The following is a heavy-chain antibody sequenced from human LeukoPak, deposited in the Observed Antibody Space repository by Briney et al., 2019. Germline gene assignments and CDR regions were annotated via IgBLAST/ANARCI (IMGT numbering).Heavy chain of an antibody. CDR3: ARDGIAAALYNWFDP. Sequence: PWGSLELSCAASGFTFSSYGMDWVRQAPGKGLEWVAVIWYDGSNKYHADPVKGRFTISRDNSKNTLYLQMNSLRAEDTAVYYCARDGIAAALYNWFDPWGQGTLVTVSS. CDR1: GFTFSSYG. CDR2: IWYDGSNK. V-gene: IGHV3-33*01. D-gene: IGHD6-13*01. J-gene: IGHJ5*02.